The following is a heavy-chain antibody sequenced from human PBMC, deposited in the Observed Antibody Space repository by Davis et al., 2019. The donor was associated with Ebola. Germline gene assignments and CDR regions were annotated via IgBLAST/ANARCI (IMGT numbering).Heavy chain of an antibody. CDR2: IKQDGSEK. J-gene: IGHJ4*02. V-gene: IGHV3-7*03. Sequence: PGGSLRLSCVASGFSFSSYWMNWVRQAPGKGLEWVANIKQDGSEKNYVDSVKGRFTISRDNAKNSLYLQMNSLRAEDTAVYYCAMFSAVSDWGQGSLVTVSS. D-gene: IGHD5/OR15-5a*01. CDR3: AMFSAVSD. CDR1: GFSFSSYW.